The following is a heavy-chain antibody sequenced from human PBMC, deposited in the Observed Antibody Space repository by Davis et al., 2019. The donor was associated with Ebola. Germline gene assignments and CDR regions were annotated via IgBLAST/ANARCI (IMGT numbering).Heavy chain of an antibody. CDR2: INSRGSDI. D-gene: IGHD6-19*01. Sequence: PGGSLRLSCAASGFTFRTYGMNWVRQAPGKGLEWVSHINSRGSDIYYTDSVRGRFTISRDDAKSTLYLQMNSLRDEDTAIYYCATDAAGWLDFDYWGQGTLVTVSS. J-gene: IGHJ4*02. CDR3: ATDAAGWLDFDY. CDR1: GFTFRTYG. V-gene: IGHV3-48*02.